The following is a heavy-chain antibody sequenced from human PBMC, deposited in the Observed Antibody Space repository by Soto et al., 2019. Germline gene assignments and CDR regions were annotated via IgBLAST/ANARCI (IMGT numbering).Heavy chain of an antibody. Sequence: SSVKVSCKASGGTFSSYAISWVGQAPGQGLEWMGGIIPIFGTANYAQKFQGRVTITADESRRTAYMQLSSLRSEDTAVYYCASDTEHGRSFWLDPWGQVTRVTVSS. D-gene: IGHD6-13*01. CDR2: IIPIFGTA. J-gene: IGHJ5*02. CDR3: ASDTEHGRSFWLDP. CDR1: GGTFSSYA. V-gene: IGHV1-69*13.